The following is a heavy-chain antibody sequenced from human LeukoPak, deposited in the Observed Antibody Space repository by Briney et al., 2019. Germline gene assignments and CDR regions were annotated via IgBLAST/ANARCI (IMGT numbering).Heavy chain of an antibody. CDR2: IYYNGST. J-gene: IGHJ6*02. CDR3: ARGLTDYYYYGMDV. Sequence: SQTLSLTCSVSGGSISSGGYYWSWIRQHPGKGLEWIGYIYYNGSTYYNPSLKSRVTISVDTSKNQFSLKLSSVTAADTAVYYCARGLTDYYYYGMDVWGQGTTVTVSS. CDR1: GGSISSGGYY. D-gene: IGHD3-16*01. V-gene: IGHV4-31*03.